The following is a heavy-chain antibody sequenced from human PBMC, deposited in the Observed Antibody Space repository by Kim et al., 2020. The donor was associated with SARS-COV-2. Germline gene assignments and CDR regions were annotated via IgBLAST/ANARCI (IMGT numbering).Heavy chain of an antibody. D-gene: IGHD3-22*01. Sequence: KSRVAISVDTSKNQFSLKLSSVTAADTAVYYCARGGYDSSGYYYPNAFDIWGQGTMVTVSS. J-gene: IGHJ3*02. CDR3: ARGGYDSSGYYYPNAFDI. V-gene: IGHV4-59*09.